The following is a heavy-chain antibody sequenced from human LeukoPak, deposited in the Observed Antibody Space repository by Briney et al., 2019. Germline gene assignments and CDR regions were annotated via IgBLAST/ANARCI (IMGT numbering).Heavy chain of an antibody. Sequence: SETLSLTCTVSGDSISSHYWSWIRQPPGKGPEWIAYIYDTGTTVSNPSLKSRVSMSLDRSKNEFSLELTSVTAADTAVYYCAGIWYSSGYYFDYWGQGTLVTVSS. CDR2: IYDTGTT. CDR3: AGIWYSSGYYFDY. CDR1: GDSISSHY. J-gene: IGHJ4*02. D-gene: IGHD6-19*01. V-gene: IGHV4-59*11.